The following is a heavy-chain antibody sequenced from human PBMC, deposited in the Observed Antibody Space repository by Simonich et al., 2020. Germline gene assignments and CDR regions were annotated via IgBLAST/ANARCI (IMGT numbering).Heavy chain of an antibody. D-gene: IGHD3-9*01. J-gene: IGHJ3*02. CDR2: IKQDGSEK. V-gene: IGHV3-7*01. CDR1: GFTFSSYW. CDR3: ACLGTGDAFDI. Sequence: EVQLVESGGGLVQPGGSLRLSCAASGFTFSSYWLSWVRQAQGRGLEWVAKIKQDGSEKYYVDSVKGRFTISRDNAKNSLYLQMNSLRAEDTAVYYCACLGTGDAFDIWGQGTMVTVSS.